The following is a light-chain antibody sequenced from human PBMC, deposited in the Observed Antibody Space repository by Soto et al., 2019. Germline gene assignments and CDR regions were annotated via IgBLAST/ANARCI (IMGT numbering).Light chain of an antibody. CDR1: SSDVGSYNL. CDR2: EGS. V-gene: IGLV2-23*01. CDR3: CSYAGSSTYV. J-gene: IGLJ1*01. Sequence: QSALTQPASVSGSPGQSITISCTETSSDVGSYNLVSWYQQHPGKAPKLMIYEGSKRPSGVSNRFSGSKSGNTASLTISWLQAEDEADYYCCSYAGSSTYVFGTGTKLTVL.